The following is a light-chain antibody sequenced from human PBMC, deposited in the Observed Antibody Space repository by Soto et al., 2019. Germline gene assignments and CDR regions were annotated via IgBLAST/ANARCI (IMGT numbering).Light chain of an antibody. V-gene: IGLV1-40*01. CDR1: RPNIGARNE. CDR2: GNT. J-gene: IGLJ1*01. CDR3: CSYAGSYSYV. Sequence: QAVLTQPPSVSGAPGQRVTISCTGSRPNIGARNEVHWYQHLAGTAPKLLVYGNTNRPSGVPDRFSGSKSGNTASLTISGLQAEDEADYYCCSYAGSYSYVFGTGTKVTVL.